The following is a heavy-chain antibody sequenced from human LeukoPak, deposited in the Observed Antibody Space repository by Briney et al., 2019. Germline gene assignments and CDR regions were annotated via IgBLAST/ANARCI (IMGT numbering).Heavy chain of an antibody. CDR3: ARGSHCSSTSCYYYYYYGMDV. J-gene: IGHJ6*02. Sequence: GASVKVSCKASGYTFTNYGISWVRQAPGQGLEWMGIINPSGGSTSYAQKFQGRVTMTRDTSTSTVYMELSSLRSEDTAVYYCARGSHCSSTSCYYYYYYGMDVWGQGTTVTVSS. V-gene: IGHV1-46*01. D-gene: IGHD2-2*01. CDR1: GYTFTNYG. CDR2: INPSGGST.